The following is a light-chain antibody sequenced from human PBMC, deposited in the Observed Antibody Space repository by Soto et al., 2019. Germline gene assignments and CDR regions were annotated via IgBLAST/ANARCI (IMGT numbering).Light chain of an antibody. Sequence: AIQMTQSPSSLSASVGDRVTITCRASQGIRNDLDWFQQKPGKAPKLLIYAASNLHGGVPARFSGSGSGTDFTLTISSLQPEDFATYYCLQKYFYPFTFGPGTKVDIK. CDR2: AAS. CDR3: LQKYFYPFT. CDR1: QGIRND. V-gene: IGKV1-6*01. J-gene: IGKJ3*01.